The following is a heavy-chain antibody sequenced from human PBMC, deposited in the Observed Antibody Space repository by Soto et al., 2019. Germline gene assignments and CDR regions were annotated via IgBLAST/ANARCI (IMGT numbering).Heavy chain of an antibody. J-gene: IGHJ4*02. D-gene: IGHD1-26*01. Sequence: SETLSLTCTVSGGSISSYYWSWIRQPPGKGLEWIGYIYYSGSTNYNPSLKSRVTISVDTSKNQFSLKLSSVTAADTAVYYCAGGGVGATGSDYWGQGTLVTVSS. CDR3: AGGGVGATGSDY. V-gene: IGHV4-59*01. CDR1: GGSISSYY. CDR2: IYYSGST.